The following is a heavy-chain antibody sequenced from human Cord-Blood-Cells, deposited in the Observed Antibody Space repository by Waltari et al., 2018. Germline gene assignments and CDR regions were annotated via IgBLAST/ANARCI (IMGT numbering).Heavy chain of an antibody. CDR3: ARGYSSSWHDY. CDR2: IIPIFGTA. V-gene: IGHV1-69*12. J-gene: IGHJ4*02. Sequence: QVQLVQSGAEVKKPWSSVKVSCKASGGTLSSYAISWGRQAPGQGLEWMGGIIPIFGTANYAQKFQGRVTITADESTSTAYMELSSLRSEDTAVYYCARGYSSSWHDYWGQGTLVTVSS. D-gene: IGHD6-13*01. CDR1: GGTLSSYA.